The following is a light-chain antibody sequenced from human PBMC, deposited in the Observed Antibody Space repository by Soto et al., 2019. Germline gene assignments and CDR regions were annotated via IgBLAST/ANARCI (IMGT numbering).Light chain of an antibody. J-gene: IGLJ2*01. CDR2: GVT. Sequence: QSVLTQPASVSGSPGQSIAISCTGTNSDVGAHDLVSWYQHHPGKAPRLIIYGVTNRPSGVSDRFSASKSGNTASLTISALQAEDEAEYYCSSYTLSTTVVFGGGTKLNVL. CDR1: NSDVGAHDL. CDR3: SSYTLSTTVV. V-gene: IGLV2-14*01.